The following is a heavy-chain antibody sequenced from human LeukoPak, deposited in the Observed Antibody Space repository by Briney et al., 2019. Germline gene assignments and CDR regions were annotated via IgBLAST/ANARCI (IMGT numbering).Heavy chain of an antibody. J-gene: IGHJ4*02. V-gene: IGHV1-69*05. Sequence: ASVKVSCKASGGTFSSYAISWVRQAPGQGLEWMGGIIPILGTANYAQKFQGRVTITTDESTSTAYMELSSLRSEDTAVYYCARDSPPYSSRAYYFDYWGQGTLVTVSS. CDR1: GGTFSSYA. CDR2: IIPILGTA. CDR3: ARDSPPYSSRAYYFDY. D-gene: IGHD6-13*01.